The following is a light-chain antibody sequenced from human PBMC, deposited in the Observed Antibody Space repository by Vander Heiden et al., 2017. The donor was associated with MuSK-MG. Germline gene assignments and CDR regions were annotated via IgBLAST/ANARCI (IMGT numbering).Light chain of an antibody. CDR1: QSLLHSNGYNY. Sequence: DIVMTQSPLSLPVTPGEPASISCRSSQSLLHSNGYNYLDWYLQKPGQSPQLLIYLGSNRASGVPDRCSGSGSGTDYTMKISRVEAEDVGVYYCMKAPQTPPWTFGQGTKVEIK. V-gene: IGKV2-28*01. J-gene: IGKJ1*01. CDR3: MKAPQTPPWT. CDR2: LGS.